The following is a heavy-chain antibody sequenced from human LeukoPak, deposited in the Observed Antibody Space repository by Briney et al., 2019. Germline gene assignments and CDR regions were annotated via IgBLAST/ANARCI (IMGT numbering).Heavy chain of an antibody. J-gene: IGHJ6*02. V-gene: IGHV3-7*01. D-gene: IGHD6-13*01. CDR3: ARAGTPPSIAAAISPYYYYYGMDV. CDR1: GFTFSTYW. Sequence: PGGSLRLSCAASGFTFSTYWMNWVRQAPGKGLEWVANIKQDGSAKNYVGSVKGRFTISRDNAKNSLYLQMNSLRAEDTAVYYCARAGTPPSIAAAISPYYYYYGMDVWGQGTTVTVSS. CDR2: IKQDGSAK.